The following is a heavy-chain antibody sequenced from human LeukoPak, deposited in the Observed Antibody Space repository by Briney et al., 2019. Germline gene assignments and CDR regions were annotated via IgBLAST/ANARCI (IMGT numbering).Heavy chain of an antibody. V-gene: IGHV1-46*01. CDR1: GYIFSSYY. J-gene: IGHJ4*02. CDR2: INPSGGST. CDR3: ARDSPISGSYYGGLGY. D-gene: IGHD1-26*01. Sequence: ASVTVSCTASGYIFSSYYMHWVRQAPGQGLEWMGIINPSGGSTSYAQKFQGRVTMTRDTSTSTVYMELSSLRSEDTAVYYCARDSPISGSYYGGLGYWGQGTLVTVSS.